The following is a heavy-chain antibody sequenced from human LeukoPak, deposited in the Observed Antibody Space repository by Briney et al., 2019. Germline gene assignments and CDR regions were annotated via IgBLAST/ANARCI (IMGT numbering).Heavy chain of an antibody. CDR1: EFTFSDYD. CDR2: ISSSGRYK. J-gene: IGHJ3*02. CDR3: ARGGEWELLHAFDI. V-gene: IGHV3-11*06. Sequence: PGGSLSLSCAASEFTFSDYDMSWIRQAPGKGLEWVSYISSSGRYKYYADSVKGRFTISRDNAKNSLYLQMNSLRAEDTAVYYCARGGEWELLHAFDIWGQGTMVTVSS. D-gene: IGHD1-26*01.